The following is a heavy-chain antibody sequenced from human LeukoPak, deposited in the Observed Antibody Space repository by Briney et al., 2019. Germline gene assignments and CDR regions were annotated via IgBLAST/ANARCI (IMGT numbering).Heavy chain of an antibody. CDR2: IYYSGST. CDR1: GGSISSYY. J-gene: IGHJ1*01. Sequence: SETLSLTCTVSGGSISSYYWSWIRQPPGKGLEWIGYIYYSGSTNYNPSLKSRVTISVDTSKNQFSLKLSSVTAADTAVYYCAQKAPYSPGYSQHWGQGTLVTVST. CDR3: AQKAPYSPGYSQH. D-gene: IGHD2-15*01. V-gene: IGHV4-59*01.